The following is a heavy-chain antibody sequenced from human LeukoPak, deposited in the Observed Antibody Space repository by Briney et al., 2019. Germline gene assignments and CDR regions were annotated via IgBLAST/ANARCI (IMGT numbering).Heavy chain of an antibody. J-gene: IGHJ4*02. Sequence: SETLSLTCAVYGGSFSGYYWSWIRQPPGKGLEWIGEINHSGSTNYNPSLKSRVTISVDTSKNQFSLKLSSVTAADTAVYYCARDENRLIDYWGQGTLVTVSS. D-gene: IGHD1-14*01. CDR1: GGSFSGYY. CDR3: ARDENRLIDY. CDR2: INHSGST. V-gene: IGHV4-34*01.